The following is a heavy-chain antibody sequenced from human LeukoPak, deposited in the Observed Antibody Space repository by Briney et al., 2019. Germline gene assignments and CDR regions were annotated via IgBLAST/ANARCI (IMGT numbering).Heavy chain of an antibody. J-gene: IGHJ6*02. CDR2: IYYSGST. CDR3: ARLGPFNSWYKVGYYYYGMDV. Sequence: SETLSLTCTVSGGSISSYYWSWIRQPPGKGLEWIGYIYYSGSTNYNPSLKSRVTISVDTSKNQFSLKLSSVTAADTAVYYCARLGPFNSWYKVGYYYYGMDVWGQGTTVTVSS. D-gene: IGHD6-13*01. CDR1: GGSISSYY. V-gene: IGHV4-59*08.